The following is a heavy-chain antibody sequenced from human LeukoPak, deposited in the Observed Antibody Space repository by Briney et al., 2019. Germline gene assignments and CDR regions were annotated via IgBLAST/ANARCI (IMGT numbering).Heavy chain of an antibody. Sequence: PSETLSLTCTVSGGSISSYYWSWIRQPPGKGLEWIGYIYYSGSTNYNPSLKSRVTISVDTSKNQFSLKLSSVTAADTAVYYCAGRDGYNWRIDYWGQGTQVTVSS. J-gene: IGHJ4*02. CDR1: GGSISSYY. V-gene: IGHV4-59*01. D-gene: IGHD5-24*01. CDR3: AGRDGYNWRIDY. CDR2: IYYSGST.